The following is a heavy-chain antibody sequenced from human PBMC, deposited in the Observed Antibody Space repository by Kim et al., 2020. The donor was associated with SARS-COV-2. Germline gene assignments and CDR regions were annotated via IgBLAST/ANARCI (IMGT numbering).Heavy chain of an antibody. Sequence: ASVKVSCKASGYTFTSYGISWVRQAPGQGPEWMGWISAYNGNTNYAQKLQGRVTMTTDTSTSTAYMELRSLRSDDTAVYYCARVLSTDGVVGVDYWGQGTLVTVSS. V-gene: IGHV1-18*01. CDR3: ARVLSTDGVVGVDY. J-gene: IGHJ4*02. CDR1: GYTFTSYG. D-gene: IGHD2-8*02. CDR2: ISAYNGNT.